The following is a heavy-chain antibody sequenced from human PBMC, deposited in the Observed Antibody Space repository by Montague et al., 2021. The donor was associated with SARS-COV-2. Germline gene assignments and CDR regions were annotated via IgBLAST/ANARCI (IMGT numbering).Heavy chain of an antibody. CDR3: AREFRIELWQTNWYFGL. Sequence: SETLSLTCSVSGGSISGQYWSWIQQPTGKGLEWIGNFDHSGDTKYNPSLKSRATISVDTSKDQFALRLHSVTAADTAVYYCAREFRIELWQTNWYFGLWGRGTLVTVSS. CDR2: FDHSGDT. V-gene: IGHV4-59*11. D-gene: IGHD3-16*01. CDR1: GGSISGQY. J-gene: IGHJ2*01.